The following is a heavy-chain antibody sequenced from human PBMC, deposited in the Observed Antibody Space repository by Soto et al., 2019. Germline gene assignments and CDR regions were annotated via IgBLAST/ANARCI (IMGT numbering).Heavy chain of an antibody. CDR3: ARDRGCSGGICYRDLDY. V-gene: IGHV3-48*01. J-gene: IGHJ4*02. D-gene: IGHD2-15*01. CDR2: ISSTSNTI. CDR1: GFTFSRYS. Sequence: EVQLVESGGGLVQPGGSLRLSCAASGFTFSRYSMSWVRQAPGKGLEWVSYISSTSNTIDYADSVKGRFTISRDNAKNSLYLNMHSLSAEDTAVYYCARDRGCSGGICYRDLDYWGQGTLVTVSS.